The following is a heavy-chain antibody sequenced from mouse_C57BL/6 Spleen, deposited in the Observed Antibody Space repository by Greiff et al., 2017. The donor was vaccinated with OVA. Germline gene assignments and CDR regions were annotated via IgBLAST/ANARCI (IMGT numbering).Heavy chain of an antibody. CDR1: GYTFTDYE. Sequence: QVQLKQSGAELVRPGASVTLSCKASGYTFTDYEMHWVKQTPVHGLEWIGAIDPETGGTAYNQKFKGKAILTADKSSSTAYMELRSLTSEDSAVYYCTRTYYSNSFAYWGQGTLVTVSA. CDR2: IDPETGGT. D-gene: IGHD2-5*01. V-gene: IGHV1-15*01. CDR3: TRTYYSNSFAY. J-gene: IGHJ3*01.